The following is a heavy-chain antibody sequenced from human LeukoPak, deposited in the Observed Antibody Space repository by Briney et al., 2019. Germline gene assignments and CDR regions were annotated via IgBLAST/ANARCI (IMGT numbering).Heavy chain of an antibody. CDR3: GREVPRGATILDY. J-gene: IGHJ4*02. V-gene: IGHV3-7*04. CDR1: EFTFSSYW. CDR2: IKEDGSEK. Sequence: GGSLRLSCAASEFTFSSYWMSWVRQAPGKGLERVANIKEDGSEKYYVDSVKGRFTISRDNAKNSLYLQMNSLRAEDTAIYYCGREVPRGATILDYWGQGTLVTVSS. D-gene: IGHD1-26*01.